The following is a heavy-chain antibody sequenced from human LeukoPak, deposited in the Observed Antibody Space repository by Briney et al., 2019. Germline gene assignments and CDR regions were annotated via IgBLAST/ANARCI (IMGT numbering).Heavy chain of an antibody. CDR1: GGSISSSSYY. V-gene: IGHV4-39*01. CDR2: IYYSGST. Sequence: SETLSLTCTVSGGSISSSSYYWGWIRQPPGNGLEWIGSIYYSGSTYYNPSLKSRVTISVDTSKNQFSLKLSSVTAADTAVYYCARHDRVGATPYYFDYWGQGTLVTVSS. D-gene: IGHD1-26*01. CDR3: ARHDRVGATPYYFDY. J-gene: IGHJ4*02.